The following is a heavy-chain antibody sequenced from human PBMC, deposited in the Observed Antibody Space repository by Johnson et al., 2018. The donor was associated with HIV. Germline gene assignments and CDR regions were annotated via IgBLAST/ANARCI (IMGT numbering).Heavy chain of an antibody. CDR1: GFTVSSNY. CDR3: TTDLGYYDSSGDAFDI. D-gene: IGHD3-22*01. J-gene: IGHJ3*02. CDR2: IKSKTDGGTT. V-gene: IGHV3-15*01. Sequence: VQLVESGGGVVQPGRSLRLSCAASGFTVSSNYMSWVRQAPGKGLEWVGRIKSKTDGGTTDYAAPVKGRFTISRDDSKNTLYLQMNSLKTEDTAVYYCTTDLGYYDSSGDAFDIWGQGTMVTVPS.